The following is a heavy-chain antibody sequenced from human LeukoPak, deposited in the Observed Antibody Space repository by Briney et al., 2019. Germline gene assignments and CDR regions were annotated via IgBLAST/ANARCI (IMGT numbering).Heavy chain of an antibody. CDR3: ASFVWGCGGDCYPRDDAFDI. CDR2: IKQDGSEK. D-gene: IGHD2-21*02. CDR1: GFTFSSYW. Sequence: GGSLRLSRAASGFTFSSYWMSWVRQAPGKGLEWVANIKQDGSEKYYVDSVKGRFTISRDNAKNSLYLQMNSLRAEDTAVYYCASFVWGCGGDCYPRDDAFDIWGQGTMVTVSS. J-gene: IGHJ3*02. V-gene: IGHV3-7*01.